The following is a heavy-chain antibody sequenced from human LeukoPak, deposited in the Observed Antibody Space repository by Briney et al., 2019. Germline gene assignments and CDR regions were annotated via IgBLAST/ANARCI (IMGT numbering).Heavy chain of an antibody. V-gene: IGHV7-4-1*02. CDR2: INTNTGNP. CDR3: ARDFATYYDYVWGVGGGG. J-gene: IGHJ4*02. Sequence: ASVKVSCKASGYTFTSYAMNWVRQAPGQGLEWMGWINTNTGNPTYAQGFTGRFVFSLDTSVSTAYLQISSLKAEDTTVYYCARDFATYYDYVWGVGGGGWGQGTLVTVSS. D-gene: IGHD3-16*01. CDR1: GYTFTSYA.